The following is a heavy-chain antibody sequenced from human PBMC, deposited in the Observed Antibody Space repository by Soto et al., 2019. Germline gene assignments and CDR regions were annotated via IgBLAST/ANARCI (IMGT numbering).Heavy chain of an antibody. V-gene: IGHV5-51*01. Sequence: HGESLKISCKGSGYSFTSYWIGWVRQMPGKGLEWMGIIYPGDSDTRYSPSFQGQVTISADKSISTAYLQWSSLKASDTAMYYCARHAEDDYYYYGMDVWGQGTTVTVSS. CDR1: GYSFTSYW. CDR3: ARHAEDDYYYYGMDV. CDR2: IYPGDSDT. J-gene: IGHJ6*02.